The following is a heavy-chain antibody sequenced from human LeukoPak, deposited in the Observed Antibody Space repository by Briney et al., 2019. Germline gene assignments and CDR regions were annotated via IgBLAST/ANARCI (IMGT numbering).Heavy chain of an antibody. CDR1: GGSFSGYY. D-gene: IGHD6-13*01. Sequence: PSETLSLICAVYGGSFSGYYWSWIRQPPGKGLEWIGEINHSGSTNYNPSLKSRVTISVDTSKYQFSLKLSSVTAADTAVYYCARGSSSWSPHYYMDVWGKGTAVTISS. J-gene: IGHJ6*03. V-gene: IGHV4-34*01. CDR2: INHSGST. CDR3: ARGSSSWSPHYYMDV.